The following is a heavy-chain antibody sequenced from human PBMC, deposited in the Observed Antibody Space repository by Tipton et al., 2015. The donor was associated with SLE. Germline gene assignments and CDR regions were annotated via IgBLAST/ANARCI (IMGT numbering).Heavy chain of an antibody. CDR2: IRNSGDTT. D-gene: IGHD3-10*01. CDR3: AKAGLNYCGDY. V-gene: IGHV3-23*01. Sequence: SLRLSCAASGFTFSSYAMSWVRQAPGKGLEWVSSIRNSGDTTYYADSVTGRFTISRDNSKNTLYLQMSSLRAEDTALYYCAKAGLNYCGDYWGQGTLVAVSS. CDR1: GFTFSSYA. J-gene: IGHJ4*02.